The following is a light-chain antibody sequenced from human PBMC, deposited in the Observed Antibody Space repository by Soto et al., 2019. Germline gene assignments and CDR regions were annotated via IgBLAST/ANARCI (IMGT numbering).Light chain of an antibody. CDR1: SSDVGGYNY. CDR2: ELS. Sequence: QSALTQPPSASGSPGQSVTISCTGTSSDVGGYNYVSWYQQHPGKAPKLMIYELSKRPSGVPDRFSSSKSGNTASLTVSGLQAEDEAEYYWSSYAGSNNLVFGGGTKLTVL. J-gene: IGLJ2*01. V-gene: IGLV2-8*01. CDR3: SSYAGSNNLV.